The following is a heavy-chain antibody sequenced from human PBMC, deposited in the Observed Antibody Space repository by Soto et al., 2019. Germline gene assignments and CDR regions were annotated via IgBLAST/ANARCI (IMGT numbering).Heavy chain of an antibody. CDR1: VLTVRCKKY. V-gene: IGHV3-53*01. Sequence: GGSLRLSCAALVLTVRCKKYITWVRQAPGKGLEWVSALYDVDGTYYADSAKGRFTISRDNSNNIIYLQMNSLGPDDTAVYYCASWLEREHAYDIWGLGTMVTVSS. CDR2: LYDVDGT. CDR3: ASWLEREHAYDI. D-gene: IGHD1-1*01. J-gene: IGHJ3*02.